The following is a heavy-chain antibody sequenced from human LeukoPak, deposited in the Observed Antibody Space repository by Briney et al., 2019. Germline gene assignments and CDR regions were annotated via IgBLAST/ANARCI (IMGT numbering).Heavy chain of an antibody. CDR2: IYSGGST. CDR3: VPSAAGQYYFDY. CDR1: GFTVSSNY. D-gene: IGHD6-13*01. J-gene: IGHJ4*02. V-gene: IGHV3-66*01. Sequence: GGSLRLSCAASGFTVSSNYMSWVRQAPGKGLEWVSVIYSGGSTYYADSVKGRFTISRDNAKNTLYLQMNSLRAEDTAVYYCVPSAAGQYYFDYWGQGTLVTVSS.